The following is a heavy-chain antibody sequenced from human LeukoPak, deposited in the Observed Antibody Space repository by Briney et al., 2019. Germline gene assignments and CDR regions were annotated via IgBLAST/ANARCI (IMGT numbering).Heavy chain of an antibody. CDR1: GFTFSSYG. V-gene: IGHV3-23*01. CDR2: ISGSGGST. J-gene: IGHJ6*02. Sequence: GGSLRLSCAASGFTFSSYGMHWVRQAPGKGLEWVSAISGSGGSTYYADSVKGRFTISRDNSKNTLYLQMNSLRAEDTAVYYCAKETKFQSPNYYYYYGMDVWGQGTTVTVSS. CDR3: AKETKFQSPNYYYYYGMDV.